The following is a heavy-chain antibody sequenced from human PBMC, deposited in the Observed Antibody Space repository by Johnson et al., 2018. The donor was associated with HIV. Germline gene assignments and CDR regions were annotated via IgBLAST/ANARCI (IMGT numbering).Heavy chain of an antibody. D-gene: IGHD3-22*01. CDR3: ARATYYYESSGYLTRPRAFDV. CDR2: ISWNGDRT. CDR1: GFTFDDYG. V-gene: IGHV3-20*04. J-gene: IGHJ3*01. Sequence: VQLVESGGGVVRPGGSLRLSCAASGFTFDDYGMSWVRQAPGKGLEWVSGISWNGDRTGYADSVKGRFSISRDNAKNSLYLQMNSLRAEDTALYYCARATYYYESSGYLTRPRAFDVWGQGTTVTVSS.